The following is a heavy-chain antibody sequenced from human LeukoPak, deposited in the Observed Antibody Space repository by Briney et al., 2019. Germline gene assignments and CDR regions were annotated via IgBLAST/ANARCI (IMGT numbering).Heavy chain of an antibody. D-gene: IGHD2-15*01. Sequence: PSETLSLTCSVSGGSINSYYWGWIRRPPGRGLEYIGHIYYTGKTDYNPSFKSRVTMSVDTSKNQLSLKLHFLTAADTAVYYCARWDCSSGTCYYLDYWGQGTLVIVSS. CDR2: IYYTGKT. CDR1: GGSINSYY. CDR3: ARWDCSSGTCYYLDY. V-gene: IGHV4-59*01. J-gene: IGHJ4*02.